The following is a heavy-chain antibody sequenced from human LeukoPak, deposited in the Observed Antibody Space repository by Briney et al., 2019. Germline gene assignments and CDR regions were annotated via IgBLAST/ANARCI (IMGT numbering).Heavy chain of an antibody. J-gene: IGHJ6*02. Sequence: GRSLRLSCAASGFTFDDYAMPWVRHAPGKGLEWVSGISWNSGSIGYADSVKGRFTISRDNAKNSLYLQMNSLRAEDTALYYCAKDLGYDILTGYYAYYGMDVWGQGTTVTVS. CDR1: GFTFDDYA. D-gene: IGHD3-9*01. V-gene: IGHV3-9*01. CDR3: AKDLGYDILTGYYAYYGMDV. CDR2: ISWNSGSI.